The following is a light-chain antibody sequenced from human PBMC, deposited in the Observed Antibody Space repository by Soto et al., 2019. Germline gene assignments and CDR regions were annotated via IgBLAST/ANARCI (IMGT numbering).Light chain of an antibody. J-gene: IGKJ1*01. Sequence: EIVLTQSPGTLSLSPGERATLSCSASQSISSFYLAWYQQTPGQAPRLLIYDASSRAAGIPDRFSGGGSGTDFTLTISRLEPEDFGFYYCQQYGGSPRTFGQGTKVEIK. V-gene: IGKV3-20*01. CDR3: QQYGGSPRT. CDR2: DAS. CDR1: QSISSFY.